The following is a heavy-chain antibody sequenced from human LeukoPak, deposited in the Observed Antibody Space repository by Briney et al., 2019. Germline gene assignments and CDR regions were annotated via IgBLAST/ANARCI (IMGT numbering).Heavy chain of an antibody. Sequence: SVKVSCKASGGTFSSYAISWVRQASGQGLEWMGRIIPILGIANYAQRFQGRVTITADKSTSTAYMELSSLRSEDTAVYYCASGLASSGWYRADYWGQGTLVTVSS. CDR3: ASGLASSGWYRADY. D-gene: IGHD6-19*01. CDR1: GGTFSSYA. J-gene: IGHJ4*02. CDR2: IIPILGIA. V-gene: IGHV1-69*04.